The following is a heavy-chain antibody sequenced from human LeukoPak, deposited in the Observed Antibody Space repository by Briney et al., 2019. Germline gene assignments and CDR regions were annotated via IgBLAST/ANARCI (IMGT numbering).Heavy chain of an antibody. CDR2: IYTSGST. CDR3: ARDYYDSSGPGEYYYYMDV. J-gene: IGHJ6*03. V-gene: IGHV4-4*07. CDR1: GGPISSYY. Sequence: PSETLSLTCTVSGGPISSYYWSWIRQPAGKGLEWIGRIYTSGSTNYNPSLKSRVTMSVDTSKNQFSLKLSSVTAADTAVYYCARDYYDSSGPGEYYYYMDVWGKGTTVTVSS. D-gene: IGHD3-22*01.